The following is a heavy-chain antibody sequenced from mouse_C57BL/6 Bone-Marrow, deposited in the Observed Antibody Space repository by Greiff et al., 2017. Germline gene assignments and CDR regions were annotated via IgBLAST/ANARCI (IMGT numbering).Heavy chain of an antibody. CDR3: AREGSITTVVAYYYAMDY. CDR2: IDPSDSYT. D-gene: IGHD1-1*01. V-gene: IGHV1-69*01. Sequence: VQLQQPGAELVMPGASVKLSCKASGYTFTSYWMHWVKQRPGQGLEWIGEIDPSDSYTNYNQKFKGKSTLTVDKSSSTAYMQLSSLTSEDSAVYYCAREGSITTVVAYYYAMDYWGQGTSVTVSS. J-gene: IGHJ4*01. CDR1: GYTFTSYW.